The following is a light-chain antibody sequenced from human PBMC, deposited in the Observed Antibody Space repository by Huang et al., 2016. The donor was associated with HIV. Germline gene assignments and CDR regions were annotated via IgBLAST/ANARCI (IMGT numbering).Light chain of an antibody. CDR3: QQYNNGPPWT. J-gene: IGKJ1*01. CDR1: QSVSVN. Sequence: EIVMTQSPATLSVTPGEGATLSCRATQSVSVNLAWYQQKPGQDPRLLIHSASTRATGIPVRFSGGGSGTEFTLTISRLQSEDSAVYYCQQYNNGPPWTFGQGTKVEIK. V-gene: IGKV3-15*01. CDR2: SAS.